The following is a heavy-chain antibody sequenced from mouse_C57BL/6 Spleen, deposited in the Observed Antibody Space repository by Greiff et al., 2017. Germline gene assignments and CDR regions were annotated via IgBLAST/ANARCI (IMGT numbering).Heavy chain of an antibody. CDR2: IYPGNSDT. J-gene: IGHJ4*01. CDR1: GYTFTSYW. D-gene: IGHD1-1*01. Sequence: VQLKESGTVLARPGASVKMSCKTSGYTFTSYWMHWVQQRPGQGLEWIGAIYPGNSDTSYNQKFKGKAKLTAVTSGSTAYMELSSLTDEDSAVYYCTRFGSSPYYAMDYWGQGTSVTVSS. CDR3: TRFGSSPYYAMDY. V-gene: IGHV1-5*01.